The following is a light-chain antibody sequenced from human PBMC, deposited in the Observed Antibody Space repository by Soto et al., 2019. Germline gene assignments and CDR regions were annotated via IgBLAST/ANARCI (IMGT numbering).Light chain of an antibody. CDR3: SSYAGSNNLGV. Sequence: QSVLTQPPSASGSPGQSVTISCPGTSSDVGGYNYVSWYQQHPGKAPKLMIYEDIKRPSGVPDRFSGSRSGNTASLTVSGLQAEDEADYYCSSYAGSNNLGVFGTGTKLTVL. CDR2: EDI. J-gene: IGLJ1*01. CDR1: SSDVGGYNY. V-gene: IGLV2-8*01.